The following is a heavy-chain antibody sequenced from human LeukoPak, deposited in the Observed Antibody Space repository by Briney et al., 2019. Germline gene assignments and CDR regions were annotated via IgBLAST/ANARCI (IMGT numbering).Heavy chain of an antibody. CDR3: ARDQEATAMVARVYYGMDV. CDR2: IIPIFGTA. V-gene: IGHV1-69*13. Sequence: ASVKVSCKASGGTFSSYAISWVRQAPGQGLEWMGGIIPIFGTANYAQKFQGRVTITADESTSTAYMELSSLRSEDTAVYYCARDQEATAMVARVYYGMDVWGQGTTVTVSS. D-gene: IGHD2-15*01. J-gene: IGHJ6*02. CDR1: GGTFSSYA.